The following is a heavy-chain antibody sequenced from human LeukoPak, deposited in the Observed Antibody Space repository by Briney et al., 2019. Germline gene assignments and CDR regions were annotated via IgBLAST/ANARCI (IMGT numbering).Heavy chain of an antibody. D-gene: IGHD3-22*01. CDR1: GGFFSGYY. CDR2: INHSGST. Sequence: ASETLSLTCAVYGGFFSGYYWSWIHQPPGKGLEWIGEINHSGSTNYNPSLKSRVTISVDTSKNQFSLKLSSVTAADTAVYYCARGRTRSGKYYYDSSGSSKGYFDYWGQGTLVTVSS. CDR3: ARGRTRSGKYYYDSSGSSKGYFDY. V-gene: IGHV4-34*01. J-gene: IGHJ4*02.